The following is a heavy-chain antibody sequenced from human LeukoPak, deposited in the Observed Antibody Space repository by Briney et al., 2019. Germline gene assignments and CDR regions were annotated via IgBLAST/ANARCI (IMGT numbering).Heavy chain of an antibody. CDR3: ARSEYSSGWYDPYFDY. J-gene: IGHJ4*02. V-gene: IGHV1-69*06. CDR2: IIPIFGTA. CDR1: GGTFSSYA. Sequence: SVKVSCKASGGTFSSYAISWVRQAPGQGLEWMGGIIPIFGTANYAQKFQGRVTITADKSTSTAYMELSSLRSEDTAVYYCARSEYSSGWYDPYFDYWAREPWSPSPQ. D-gene: IGHD6-19*01.